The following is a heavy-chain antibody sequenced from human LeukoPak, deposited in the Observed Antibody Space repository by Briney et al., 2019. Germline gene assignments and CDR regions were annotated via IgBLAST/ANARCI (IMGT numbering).Heavy chain of an antibody. V-gene: IGHV4-30-4*01. CDR3: ARTIAVAAPFDY. D-gene: IGHD6-19*01. CDR1: GGSISSGDYY. CDR2: IYYSGST. J-gene: IGHJ4*02. Sequence: SETLSLTCTVSGGSISSGDYYWSWIRQPPGKGLEWIGYIYYSGSTYYNPPLKSRVTISVDTSKNQFSLKLSSVTAADTAVYYCARTIAVAAPFDYWGQGTLVTVSS.